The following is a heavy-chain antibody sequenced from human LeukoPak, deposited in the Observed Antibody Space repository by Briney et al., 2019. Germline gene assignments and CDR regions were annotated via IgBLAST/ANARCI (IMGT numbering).Heavy chain of an antibody. CDR3: AKRGNPAVGHHYLDV. CDR2: TTLSGGST. J-gene: IGHJ6*03. D-gene: IGHD1-26*01. Sequence: GGSLRLSCAASGFTFSSYDMSWVRQAPGKGLEWVSSTTLSGGSTFYADSVMGRFTISRDNSQNTLYLQMNSLSAEDTAVYYCAKRGNPAVGHHYLDVWGKGTTVSVSS. CDR1: GFTFSSYD. V-gene: IGHV3-23*01.